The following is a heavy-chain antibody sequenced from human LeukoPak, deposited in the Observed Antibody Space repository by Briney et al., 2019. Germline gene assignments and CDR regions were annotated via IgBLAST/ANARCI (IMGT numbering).Heavy chain of an antibody. Sequence: GESLKISCKGSGYSFTSYWIGWVRQMPGKGLECMGIIYPGDSDTRYSPSLQGQVTISADKSISTAYLQWSSLKASDTAMYYCASIGLSGYNYFDYWGQGTLVTVSS. CDR3: ASIGLSGYNYFDY. J-gene: IGHJ4*02. CDR1: GYSFTSYW. D-gene: IGHD5-12*01. CDR2: IYPGDSDT. V-gene: IGHV5-51*01.